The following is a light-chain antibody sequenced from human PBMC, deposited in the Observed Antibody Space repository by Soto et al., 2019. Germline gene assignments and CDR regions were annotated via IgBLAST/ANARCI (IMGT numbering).Light chain of an antibody. Sequence: EIVLTPSPATLSVSPGEICTLSCRASRTIRSNLAWYQQRPGQAPRLLIYHASITATGLPARFSGGGSGTEFNLTISSLQSEDFAIYYCQKYDDWPRTCGQGNKGAIK. CDR2: HAS. J-gene: IGKJ1*01. CDR3: QKYDDWPRT. CDR1: RTIRSN. V-gene: IGKV3-15*01.